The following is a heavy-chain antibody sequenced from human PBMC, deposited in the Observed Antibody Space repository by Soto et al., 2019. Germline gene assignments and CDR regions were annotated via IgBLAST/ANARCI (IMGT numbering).Heavy chain of an antibody. V-gene: IGHV4-59*01. Sequence: QVQLQESGPGLVKPSETLSLTCTVSGGSISSYYWSWIRQPPGKGLEWIGYIYYSGSTNYNPSLKSRVTISVDTSKNQFSLKLSSVTAADTAVYYCARAIRRDGYDILTGYYPKATFFDYWGQGTLVTVSS. CDR1: GGSISSYY. J-gene: IGHJ4*02. CDR2: IYYSGST. D-gene: IGHD3-9*01. CDR3: ARAIRRDGYDILTGYYPKATFFDY.